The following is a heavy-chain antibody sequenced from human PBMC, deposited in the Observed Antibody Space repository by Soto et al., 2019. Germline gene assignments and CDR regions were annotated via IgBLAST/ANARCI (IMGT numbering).Heavy chain of an antibody. D-gene: IGHD6-19*01. Sequence: PGGSLRLSCAASGFTFSNYWMSWVRKVPGKGLAWVSNIKEDGSEKYYVDSVKGRFTISRDNAKNAVHLQMNSLRDEDTAVYYCVRFSILVSGRGRGAFFDSWGQGTPVTVSS. CDR2: IKEDGSEK. V-gene: IGHV3-7*03. CDR3: VRFSILVSGRGRGAFFDS. J-gene: IGHJ4*02. CDR1: GFTFSNYW.